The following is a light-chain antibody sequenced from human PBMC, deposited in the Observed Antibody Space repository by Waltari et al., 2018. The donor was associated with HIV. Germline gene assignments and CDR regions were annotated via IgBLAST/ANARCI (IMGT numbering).Light chain of an antibody. Sequence: EIVLSQSPGTLSLSPGERATLSCRASQSISANYLAWYQHKPGQAPRLLIYGVSSRAPGIPDRFSGSGSGTDFTLTISRLEPEDFALYYCQQYSSSPRTFGQGTKVEIK. CDR1: QSISANY. V-gene: IGKV3-20*01. J-gene: IGKJ1*01. CDR3: QQYSSSPRT. CDR2: GVS.